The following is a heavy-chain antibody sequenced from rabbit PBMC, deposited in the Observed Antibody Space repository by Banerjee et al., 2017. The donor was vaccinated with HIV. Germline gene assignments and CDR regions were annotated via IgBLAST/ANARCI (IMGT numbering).Heavy chain of an antibody. J-gene: IGHJ4*01. CDR2: ISFGNSGST. Sequence: CWVRQAPGKGLEWIACISFGNSGSTNYASWAKGRFTISKTSSTTVTLQMTSLTAADTATYICARDFTLWGQGTLVTVS. V-gene: IGHV1S40*01. CDR3: ARDFTL.